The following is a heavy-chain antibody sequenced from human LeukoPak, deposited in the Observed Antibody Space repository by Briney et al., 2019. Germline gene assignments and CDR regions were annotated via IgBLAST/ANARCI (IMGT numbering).Heavy chain of an antibody. CDR3: ARGGDYLDF. CDR1: GFTFSNYW. J-gene: IGHJ4*02. Sequence: GGSLRLSCAASGFTFSNYWMTWVRQAPGKGLEWVANIKQDGSEKYYVDSVKGRLTISRDNASNSLYLQMNSLRAEDTAVYYCARGGDYLDFWGQGTLVTVSS. CDR2: IKQDGSEK. V-gene: IGHV3-7*05.